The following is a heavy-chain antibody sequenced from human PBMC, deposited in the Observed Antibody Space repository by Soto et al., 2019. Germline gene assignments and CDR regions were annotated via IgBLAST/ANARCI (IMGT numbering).Heavy chain of an antibody. CDR1: GGTFSSYT. D-gene: IGHD2-15*01. CDR3: AREQCSGGSCYSFFGY. CDR2: IIPILGIA. V-gene: IGHV1-69*04. J-gene: IGHJ4*02. Sequence: GPSVKVSCKASGGTFSSYTISWVRQAPGQGLEWMGRIIPILGIANYAQKFQGRVTITADKSTSTAYMELSSLRSEDTAVYYCAREQCSGGSCYSFFGYWGQGTLVTVSS.